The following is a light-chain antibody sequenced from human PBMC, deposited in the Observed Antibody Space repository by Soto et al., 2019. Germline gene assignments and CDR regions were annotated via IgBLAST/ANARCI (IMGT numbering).Light chain of an antibody. V-gene: IGKV1-39*01. Sequence: DIQRSHSPSSLSASVGDRVTITGRPSQTISTYLNCYQQTPEEAPQLLIYAASRLTSGVPSRFSGSGSGTDFTLTISNMQPEDFGTYSCQHSYSAPWTFGQGTKVDIK. CDR1: QTISTY. CDR2: AAS. J-gene: IGKJ1*01. CDR3: QHSYSAPWT.